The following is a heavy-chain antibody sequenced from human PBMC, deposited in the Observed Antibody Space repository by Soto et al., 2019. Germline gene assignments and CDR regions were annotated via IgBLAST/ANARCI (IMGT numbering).Heavy chain of an antibody. Sequence: QITLKESGPTLVKPTQTLTLTCTFSGFSLSTSGVGVGWIRQPPGKALEWLALIYWDDDKRYSPSLKSRLTITKDTSKNQAVLTMTNMDPVDTATYYCAHTQSIAARPPFDYWGQGTLVTVSS. CDR1: GFSLSTSGVG. V-gene: IGHV2-5*02. CDR2: IYWDDDK. J-gene: IGHJ4*02. CDR3: AHTQSIAARPPFDY. D-gene: IGHD6-6*01.